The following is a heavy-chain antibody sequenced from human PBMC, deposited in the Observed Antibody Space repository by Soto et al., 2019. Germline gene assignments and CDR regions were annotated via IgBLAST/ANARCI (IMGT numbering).Heavy chain of an antibody. D-gene: IGHD3-16*02. V-gene: IGHV1-2*02. Sequence: ASVKVSCKASGYTFTGYYMHWVRQAPGQGLEWMGWINPNSGGTNYAQKFQGRVTMTRDTSISTAYMELSRLRSDDTAVYYCARDXAPYKFGGVIVHNWFDPWGQGTLVTVSS. CDR2: INPNSGGT. J-gene: IGHJ5*02. CDR1: GYTFTGYY. CDR3: ARDXAPYKFGGVIVHNWFDP.